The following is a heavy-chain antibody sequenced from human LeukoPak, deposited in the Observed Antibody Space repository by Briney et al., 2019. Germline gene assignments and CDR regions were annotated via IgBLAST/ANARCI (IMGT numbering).Heavy chain of an antibody. V-gene: IGHV4-38-2*02. D-gene: IGHD3-10*01. Sequence: SETLSLTCTVSGYSISSGYYWGWIRQPPGKGLEWIGSIYHSGNANYNPSLKSRVTISVDASKNQFSLKLSSVTAADTAVYYCARVHGSGELLFDYWGQGTLVTVSS. CDR1: GYSISSGYY. CDR3: ARVHGSGELLFDY. J-gene: IGHJ4*02. CDR2: IYHSGNA.